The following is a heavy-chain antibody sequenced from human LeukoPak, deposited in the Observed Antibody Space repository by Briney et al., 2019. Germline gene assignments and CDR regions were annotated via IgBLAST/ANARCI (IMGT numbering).Heavy chain of an antibody. CDR2: INHNGNVN. V-gene: IGHV3-7*03. J-gene: IGHJ6*02. CDR3: ARGGGLDV. D-gene: IGHD3-16*01. CDR1: GFTFGNYA. Sequence: GGSLRLSCEASGFTFGNYAMNWARQAPGKGLEWVASINHNGNVNYYVDSVRGRFTISRDNAKNSLYLQMSNLRAEDTAVYFCARGGGLDVWGQGATVTVSS.